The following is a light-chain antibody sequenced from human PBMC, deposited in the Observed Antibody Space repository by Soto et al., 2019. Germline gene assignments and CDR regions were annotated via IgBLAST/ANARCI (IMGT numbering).Light chain of an antibody. Sequence: LTQPASVSGSPGQSITISCTGTSSDVGNYKYVSWYQQHPGKAPKLMIYEVSNRPSGASNRFSGSKSGNTASLTISGLQAEDETDYYCFSYTSSGTYVFGTGTKVTVL. V-gene: IGLV2-14*01. J-gene: IGLJ1*01. CDR3: FSYTSSGTYV. CDR2: EVS. CDR1: SSDVGNYKY.